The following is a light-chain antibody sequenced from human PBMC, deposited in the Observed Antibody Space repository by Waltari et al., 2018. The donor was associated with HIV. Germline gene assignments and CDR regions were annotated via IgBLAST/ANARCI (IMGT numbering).Light chain of an antibody. V-gene: IGLV1-40*01. J-gene: IGLJ3*02. CDR1: SSNIGIGYD. Sequence: QSVLAQPPSVSGAPGQRVTISCTGSSSNIGIGYDVHWYQQLPGTAPRLLIYDNTIRPSGVPARFSGSRSGTSASLAITGLQAEDEGDYFCQSYDSSLSGRVFGGGTKLTVL. CDR3: QSYDSSLSGRV. CDR2: DNT.